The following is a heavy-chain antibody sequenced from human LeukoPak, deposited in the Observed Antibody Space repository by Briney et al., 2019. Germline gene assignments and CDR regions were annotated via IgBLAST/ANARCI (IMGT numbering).Heavy chain of an antibody. D-gene: IGHD2/OR15-2a*01. V-gene: IGHV3-23*01. Sequence: GGSLRLSCAASGFTFSSYAMSWVRQAPGKGLEWLSVICGSSSSTYYADSVKGRFTISRDNSKNTLYLQMNSLRAEDTAVYYCARERPHFYWGQGTLVTVSS. CDR2: ICGSSSST. J-gene: IGHJ4*02. CDR1: GFTFSSYA. CDR3: ARERPHFY.